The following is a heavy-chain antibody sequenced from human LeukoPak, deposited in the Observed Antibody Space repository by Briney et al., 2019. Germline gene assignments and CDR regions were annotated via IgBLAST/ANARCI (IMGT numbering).Heavy chain of an antibody. CDR1: GGTFSSYA. V-gene: IGHV1-8*02. J-gene: IGHJ6*02. D-gene: IGHD3-22*01. CDR3: ARGHYYDSSGSYGMDV. CDR2: MNPNSGNT. Sequence: GASVKVSCKASGGTFSSYAINWVRQATGQGLEWMGWMNPNSGNTGYAQKFQGRVTMTRNTSISTAYMELSSLRSEDTAVYYCARGHYYDSSGSYGMDVWGQGTTVTVSS.